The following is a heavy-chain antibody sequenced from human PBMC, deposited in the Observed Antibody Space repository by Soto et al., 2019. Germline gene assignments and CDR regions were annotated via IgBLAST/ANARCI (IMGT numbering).Heavy chain of an antibody. CDR3: AKNYFFDS. V-gene: IGHV3-23*01. J-gene: IGHJ4*02. Sequence: PGGSLSLSCAASGFTFSTYSMSWVRQGPGKGLEWVSSISVSGSPYYADPVKGRFTVSRDTSKDPLYLQMNSLTAEDTAVYFCAKNYFFDSWGPGTLVTVSS. CDR2: ISVSGSP. CDR1: GFTFSTYS.